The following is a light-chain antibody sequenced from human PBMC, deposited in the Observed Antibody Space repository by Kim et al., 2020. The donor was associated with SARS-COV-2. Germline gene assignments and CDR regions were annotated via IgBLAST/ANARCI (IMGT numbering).Light chain of an antibody. CDR3: AVWDDGLTGPA. CDR1: SSNIGSNT. V-gene: IGLV1-44*01. CDR2: RNN. Sequence: QSVLIQPASVSGTPGQRVTITCSGSSSNIGSNTVNWYQQLPGTAPQVLIYRNNQRPSGVPDRFSGSKSGTSASLAISGLQSEDEADYYCAVWDDGLTGPAFGGGTQLTVL. J-gene: IGLJ3*02.